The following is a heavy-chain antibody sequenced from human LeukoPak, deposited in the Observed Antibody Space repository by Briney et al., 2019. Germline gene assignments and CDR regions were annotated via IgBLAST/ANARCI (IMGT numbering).Heavy chain of an antibody. CDR3: VTRLRLDY. V-gene: IGHV3-48*03. D-gene: IGHD4-17*01. CDR2: ISAGSGVTI. J-gene: IGHJ4*02. Sequence: PGGSLTLPCTVSGFPFSDYEMNWLRQSPGKGLEWVAYISAGSGVTIYVEDSLKGRFMNSKDNAKNSLSLQMNSLRAEDTGFYYCVTRLRLDYWGQGALVMVSS. CDR1: GFPFSDYE.